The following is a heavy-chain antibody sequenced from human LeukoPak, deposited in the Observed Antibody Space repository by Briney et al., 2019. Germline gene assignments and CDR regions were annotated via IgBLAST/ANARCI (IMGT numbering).Heavy chain of an antibody. CDR2: ISGSGGST. D-gene: IGHD3-16*02. CDR3: AKEGGYGELSSYFDY. J-gene: IGHJ4*02. Sequence: GGSLRLSCAASGFTFSSYGMSWVRQAPGKGLEWVSAISGSGGSTYYADSVKGRFTISRDNSKNTLYLQMNSLRAEDTAVYYCAKEGGYGELSSYFDYWAQGTLVTVSS. CDR1: GFTFSSYG. V-gene: IGHV3-23*01.